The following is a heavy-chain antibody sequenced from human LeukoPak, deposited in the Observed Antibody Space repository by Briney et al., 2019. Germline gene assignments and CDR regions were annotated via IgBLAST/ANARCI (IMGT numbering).Heavy chain of an antibody. CDR2: IYYSGST. D-gene: IGHD3-16*01. J-gene: IGHJ4*02. V-gene: IGHV4-59*01. CDR3: ARAAPRWGFDY. CDR1: GGSISSYY. Sequence: PSETLSLTCTVFGGSISSYYWSWIRQPPGKGLEWIGYIYYSGSTNYNPSLKSRVTISVDTSKNQFSLKLSSVTAADTAVYYCARAAPRWGFDYWGQGTLVTVSS.